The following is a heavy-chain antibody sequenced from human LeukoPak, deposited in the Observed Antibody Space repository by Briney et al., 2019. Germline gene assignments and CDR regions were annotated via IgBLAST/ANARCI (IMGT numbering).Heavy chain of an antibody. CDR2: IFPGDSDT. J-gene: IGHJ3*02. CDR1: GYSFTNYW. Sequence: GESLKISCKASGYSFTNYWIGWVRQMPGKGLEWMAIIFPGDSDTRYSPSFQGQVTISADKSVSTAYLQWSSLKASDTAMYYCARRDGTSYAFDIWGQGTMVTVSS. CDR3: ARRDGTSYAFDI. V-gene: IGHV5-51*01. D-gene: IGHD1-26*01.